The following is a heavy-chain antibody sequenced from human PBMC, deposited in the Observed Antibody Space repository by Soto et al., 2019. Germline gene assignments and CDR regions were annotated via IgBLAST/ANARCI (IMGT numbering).Heavy chain of an antibody. Sequence: ASVKVSCKASGFTFTSSAMQWVRQARGQRLEWIGWIVVGSGNTNYAQKFQERVTITRDMSTSKAYMELGSLRSEDTAVYYCAAAYPGLIHLGELSFGYWGQGTLVTVSS. CDR2: IVVGSGNT. CDR1: GFTFTSSA. D-gene: IGHD3-16*02. CDR3: AAAYPGLIHLGELSFGY. V-gene: IGHV1-58*02. J-gene: IGHJ4*02.